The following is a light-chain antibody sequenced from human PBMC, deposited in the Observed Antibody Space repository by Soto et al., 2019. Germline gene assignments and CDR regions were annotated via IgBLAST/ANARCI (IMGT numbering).Light chain of an antibody. CDR2: EDN. Sequence: NFMLTQPHSVSESPGKTVTISCTRSSGSIASNYVQWYQQRPGSAPTPVIYEDNERPSGVPDRFSGSIDSSSNSASLTISGLKTDEEADYYCQSYHSGNVVFGGGTKLTVL. V-gene: IGLV6-57*04. CDR3: QSYHSGNVV. J-gene: IGLJ2*01. CDR1: SGSIASNY.